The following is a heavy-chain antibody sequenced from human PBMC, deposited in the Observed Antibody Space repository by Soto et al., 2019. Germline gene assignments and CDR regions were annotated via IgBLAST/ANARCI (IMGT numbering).Heavy chain of an antibody. CDR1: GYTFTGYY. CDR2: INPNSGGT. J-gene: IGHJ5*02. V-gene: IGHV1-2*02. Sequence: PGASVKVSCTASGYTFTGYYMHWVRQAPGQGLEWMGWINPNSGGTNYAQKCQGRVTMTRDTSISTAYMERSRLRSDDRDVYYCERDLGGECSGGSCYPNWFEPWGQGALVTVSS. CDR3: ERDLGGECSGGSCYPNWFEP. D-gene: IGHD2-15*01.